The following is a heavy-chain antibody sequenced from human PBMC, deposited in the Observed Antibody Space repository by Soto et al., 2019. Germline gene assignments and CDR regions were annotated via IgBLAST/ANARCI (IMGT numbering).Heavy chain of an antibody. Sequence: QVQLQESGPGLVKPSETLSLTCTVSGGSISSYYWSWIRQPPGKGLEWIGYIYYSGSTNYNPSLKSRVTISVDTSKNQFSLKLSSVTAADTAVYYCARYSSSWLFDYLGQGTLVTVSS. V-gene: IGHV4-59*01. CDR1: GGSISSYY. CDR2: IYYSGST. J-gene: IGHJ4*02. D-gene: IGHD6-13*01. CDR3: ARYSSSWLFDY.